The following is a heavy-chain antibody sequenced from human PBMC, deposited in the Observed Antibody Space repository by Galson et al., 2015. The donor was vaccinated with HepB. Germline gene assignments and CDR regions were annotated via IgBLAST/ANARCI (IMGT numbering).Heavy chain of an antibody. CDR3: ARVLNTMVRGWGDAFDI. CDR1: GFTFSDYY. J-gene: IGHJ3*02. Sequence: SLRLSCVASGFTFSDYYMSWVRQAPGKGLEWVSYISSSSSYTNYADSVKGRFTISRDNAKNSLYLQMNSLRAEDTAVYYCARVLNTMVRGWGDAFDIWGQGTMVTVSS. CDR2: ISSSSSYT. V-gene: IGHV3-11*06. D-gene: IGHD3-10*01.